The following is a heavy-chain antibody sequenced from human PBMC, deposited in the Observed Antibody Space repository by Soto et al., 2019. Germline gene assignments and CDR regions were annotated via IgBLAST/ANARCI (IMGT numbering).Heavy chain of an antibody. V-gene: IGHV3-48*01. CDR3: VRWDGDYNDGNGYLTRH. Sequence: GGSLRLSCAASGFTFSTYSMNWVRQAPGKGLEWVSYISSSSSTIFYTDSVKGRFTVSRDNAKNSLYLQMNSLRAEDTAVYYCVRWDGDYNDGNGYLTRHWGQGTLVTVSS. J-gene: IGHJ4*02. D-gene: IGHD5-18*01. CDR1: GFTFSTYS. CDR2: ISSSSSTI.